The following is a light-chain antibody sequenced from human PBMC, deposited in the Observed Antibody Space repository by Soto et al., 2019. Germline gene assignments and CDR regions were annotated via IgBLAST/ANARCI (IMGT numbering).Light chain of an antibody. CDR1: QSVISTY. V-gene: IGKV3-20*01. J-gene: IGKJ4*01. CDR3: QQYGRSPLT. CDR2: GAS. Sequence: EIVLTQSPGTLSLSPGERATLSCRASQSVISTYLAWYQQKPGQAPRLLIYGASNRATGITDRFTGSGSGTDFTLTISRLEPEDFAVYYCQQYGRSPLTFGGGTKVEIK.